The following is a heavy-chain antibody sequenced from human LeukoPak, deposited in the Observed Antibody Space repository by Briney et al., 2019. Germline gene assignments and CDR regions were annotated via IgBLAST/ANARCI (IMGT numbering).Heavy chain of an antibody. J-gene: IGHJ5*02. CDR1: GFTFSSYA. D-gene: IGHD1-26*01. Sequence: GGSLRLSCAASGFTFSSYAMYWVRQAPGKGLEWVSSISCYGGSTYYADSVKGRFTISRDNSKNTLYLQMNSLGADDTAVYFCAKDPRGSHNWLDPWGQGTLVTVSS. V-gene: IGHV3-23*01. CDR3: AKDPRGSHNWLDP. CDR2: ISCYGGST.